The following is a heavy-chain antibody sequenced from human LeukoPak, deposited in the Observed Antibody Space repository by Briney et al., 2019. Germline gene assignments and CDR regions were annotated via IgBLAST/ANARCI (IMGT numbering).Heavy chain of an antibody. D-gene: IGHD3-10*01. Sequence: ASVKVSCKVSGYTLTKLSMHWVRQAHGKGLEWMGGFDPEDGETIYAQKFQGRVTMTEDTSTDTAYMELSSLRSEDTAVYYCATESYGSGPFDPWGQGTLVTVSS. CDR1: GYTLTKLS. CDR3: ATESYGSGPFDP. V-gene: IGHV1-24*01. CDR2: FDPEDGET. J-gene: IGHJ5*02.